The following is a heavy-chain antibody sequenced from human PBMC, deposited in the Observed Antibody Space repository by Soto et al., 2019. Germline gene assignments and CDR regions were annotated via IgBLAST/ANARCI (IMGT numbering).Heavy chain of an antibody. CDR3: ARDNGYATPLDY. Sequence: EVQLVESGGGLVQPGGSLRLSCAASGFTFGSHWMSWVRQAPGKGLEWVANVKQDGVEKYYVDSVKGRFTISRDNAKNSLYVQMNSLRDEDTAVYYSARDNGYATPLDYWGQGTLGTVSS. CDR2: VKQDGVEK. CDR1: GFTFGSHW. V-gene: IGHV3-7*01. J-gene: IGHJ4*02. D-gene: IGHD2-8*01.